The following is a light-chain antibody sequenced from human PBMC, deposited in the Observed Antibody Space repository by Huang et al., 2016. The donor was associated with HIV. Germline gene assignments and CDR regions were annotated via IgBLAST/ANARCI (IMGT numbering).Light chain of an antibody. CDR2: DAS. Sequence: IVLTQSPATLSWYLGERVTLSCRASQSISNHLAWYQQRPGQAPRLLIYDASNRVAGGPARFSGSGSGTDFTLTISSLEPEDFALYYCQQHHSWLTFGGGTKVEVK. CDR1: QSISNH. J-gene: IGKJ4*01. CDR3: QQHHSWLT. V-gene: IGKV3-11*01.